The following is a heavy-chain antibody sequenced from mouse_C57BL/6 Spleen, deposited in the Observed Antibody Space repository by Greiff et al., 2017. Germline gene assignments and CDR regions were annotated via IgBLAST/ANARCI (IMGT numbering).Heavy chain of an antibody. CDR1: GYTFTSYW. J-gene: IGHJ4*01. Sequence: VQLQQSGTVLARPGASVKMSCKTSGYTFTSYWMHWVKQRPGQGLEWIGAIYPGNSDTSYNQKFKGKAKLTAVTSASTAYMELSSLTNEDSAVYYCTSTVVAPYYYAMDYWGQGTSVTVSS. CDR2: IYPGNSDT. D-gene: IGHD1-1*01. CDR3: TSTVVAPYYYAMDY. V-gene: IGHV1-5*01.